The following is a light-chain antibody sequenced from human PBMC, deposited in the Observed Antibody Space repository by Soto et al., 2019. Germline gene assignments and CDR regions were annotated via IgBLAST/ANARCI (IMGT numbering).Light chain of an antibody. J-gene: IGLJ2*01. CDR1: SSNIESNW. CDR2: NNN. Sequence: QSAVTQAPSVSGTPGQRVTISCSGSSSNIESNWVYWYQQLPVTAPKLLIYNNNQRPSGVSDRFSGSKSGTSASLAITGLRSDDEADYYCATWDDDLYTPIIGGGTKLTVL. V-gene: IGLV1-47*02. CDR3: ATWDDDLYTPI.